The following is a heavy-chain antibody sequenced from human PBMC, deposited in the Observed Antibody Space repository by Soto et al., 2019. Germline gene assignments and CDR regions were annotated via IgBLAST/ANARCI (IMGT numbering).Heavy chain of an antibody. V-gene: IGHV1-69*01. J-gene: IGHJ4*02. D-gene: IGHD1-26*01. CDR1: GGTFSSYA. Sequence: VSCKASGGTFSSYAISWVRQAPGQGLEWMGGIIPIFGTANYAQKFQGRVTITADESTSTAYMELSSLRSEDTAVYYCARVQHRDQVGATNSDYWGQGTLVTVSS. CDR3: ARVQHRDQVGATNSDY. CDR2: IIPIFGTA.